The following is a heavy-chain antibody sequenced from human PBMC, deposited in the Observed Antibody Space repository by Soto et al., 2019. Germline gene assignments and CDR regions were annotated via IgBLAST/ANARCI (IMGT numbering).Heavy chain of an antibody. V-gene: IGHV3-30*18. J-gene: IGHJ6*02. CDR1: GFTFSSYG. CDR2: ISYDGSNK. Sequence: GGSLRLSCAASGFTFSSYGMHWVRQAPGKGLEWVAVISYDGSNKYYADSVKGRFTISRDNSKNTLYLQMNSLRAEDTAVYYCAKEDYGDTSHHYSGMDVWGQGTTVTVSS. CDR3: AKEDYGDTSHHYSGMDV. D-gene: IGHD4-17*01.